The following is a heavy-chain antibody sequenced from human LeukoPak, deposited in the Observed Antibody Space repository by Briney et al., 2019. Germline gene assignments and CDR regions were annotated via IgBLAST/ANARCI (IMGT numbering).Heavy chain of an antibody. CDR2: ISYTGST. D-gene: IGHD3-10*01. Sequence: SETLSLTCTVSGGSISSSTYYWGWIRQPPGKGLEWIGTISYTGSTYYNPSLKSRVTISVDTSKNQFSLKLSSVTAADTAVYYCARIGYYYDSGRDYWGQGTLVTVSS. CDR3: ARIGYYYDSGRDY. CDR1: GGSISSSTYY. V-gene: IGHV4-39*07. J-gene: IGHJ4*02.